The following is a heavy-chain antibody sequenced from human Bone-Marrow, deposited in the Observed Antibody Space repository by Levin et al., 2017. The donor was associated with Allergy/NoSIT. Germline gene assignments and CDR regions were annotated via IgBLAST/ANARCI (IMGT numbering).Heavy chain of an antibody. D-gene: IGHD2-8*01. CDR2: IKHDGSDK. CDR1: GFTFTTYW. Sequence: GESLKISCTASGFTFTTYWMTWVRQAPGKGLEWVARIKHDGSDKYYVDSVKGRFTVSRDNAKKSLYLHMNSLGVEDTAVYFCARGGVVYAMGYLYYGMDVWGQGTTVTVS. J-gene: IGHJ6*02. CDR3: ARGGVVYAMGYLYYGMDV. V-gene: IGHV3-7*01.